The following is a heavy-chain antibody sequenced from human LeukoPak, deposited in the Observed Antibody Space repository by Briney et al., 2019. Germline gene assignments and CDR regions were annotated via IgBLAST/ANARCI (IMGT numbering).Heavy chain of an antibody. Sequence: PSEALSLTCTVSGGSIGSGGYYWGWIRQSPGKGLEWIGSMHYSGSTWYNPSLKSRVTISGDMSKNQVSLKVRSVTAADTAVYYCARQFDYGDYWGTFDYWGQGTLVTVSS. CDR2: MHYSGST. CDR1: GGSIGSGGYY. D-gene: IGHD4-17*01. V-gene: IGHV4-39*01. J-gene: IGHJ4*02. CDR3: ARQFDYGDYWGTFDY.